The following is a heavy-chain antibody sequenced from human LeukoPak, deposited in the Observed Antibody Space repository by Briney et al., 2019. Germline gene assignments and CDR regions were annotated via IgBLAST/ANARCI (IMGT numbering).Heavy chain of an antibody. D-gene: IGHD3-16*01. CDR3: ARGRTGHQSYYYCYMDV. J-gene: IGHJ6*03. CDR2: ISHSGMTI. Sequence: PGGSLRLSCAASGFSFGNYFMTWIRQAPGKGLEWISFISHSGMTIYYADAVRGRFTISRDNAKNSLFLQMNSLRAEDTAVYYCARGRTGHQSYYYCYMDVWGKGATVIVS. V-gene: IGHV3-11*01. CDR1: GFSFGNYF.